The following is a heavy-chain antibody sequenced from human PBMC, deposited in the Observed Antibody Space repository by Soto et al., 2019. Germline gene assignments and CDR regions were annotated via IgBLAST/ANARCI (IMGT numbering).Heavy chain of an antibody. CDR3: AAEGRIRITMVRGALGGMDV. D-gene: IGHD3-10*01. CDR1: GFTLTSSA. J-gene: IGHJ6*02. CDR2: IVVGSGNT. V-gene: IGHV1-58*01. Sequence: ASVKVSCTASGFTLTSSAVQWVRQARGQRLEWIGWIVVGSGNTNYAQKFQERVTITRDMSTSTAYMELSSLRSEDTAVYYCAAEGRIRITMVRGALGGMDVWGQGTTVTVSS.